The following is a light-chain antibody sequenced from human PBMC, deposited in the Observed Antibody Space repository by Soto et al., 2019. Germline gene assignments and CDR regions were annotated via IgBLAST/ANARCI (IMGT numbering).Light chain of an antibody. Sequence: MTQSPSSVSPGQIATLSCRASQGLGTNLAWYQQKPGQAPRILIYAASTRATGVPGRFSGSGSGTEFTLTISSLQSEDVSVYYCQQYNHWPLTFGGGTKVDIK. J-gene: IGKJ4*01. CDR2: AAS. CDR1: QGLGTN. V-gene: IGKV3-15*01. CDR3: QQYNHWPLT.